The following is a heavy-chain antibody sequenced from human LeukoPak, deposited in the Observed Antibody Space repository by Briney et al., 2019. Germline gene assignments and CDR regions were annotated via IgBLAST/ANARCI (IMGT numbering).Heavy chain of an antibody. CDR3: ARDQGDENSKGYYYYYYMDV. V-gene: IGHV3-21*01. D-gene: IGHD4-11*01. J-gene: IGHJ6*03. CDR2: ISSSSSYI. Sequence: GSLRLSCAASGFTFSSYSMNWVRQAPGKGLEWVSSISSSSSYIYYADSVKGRFTISRDNAKNSLYLQMNSLRAEDTAVYYCARDQGDENSKGYYYYYYMDVWGKGTTVTVSS. CDR1: GFTFSSYS.